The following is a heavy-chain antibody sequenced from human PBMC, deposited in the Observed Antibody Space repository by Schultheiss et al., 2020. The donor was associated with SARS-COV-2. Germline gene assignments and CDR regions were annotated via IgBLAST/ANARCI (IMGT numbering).Heavy chain of an antibody. CDR2: INSDGSST. D-gene: IGHD2-2*01. V-gene: IGHV3-74*01. Sequence: GGSLRLSCAASGITFSTYWMHWVRQVPGKGLVWVSRINSDGSSTNYADSVKGRFTISRDNAKNTLYLQMNSLRAEDTAVYYCAREGVVVVPAHYYYYMDVWGKGTTVTVSS. CDR3: AREGVVVVPAHYYYYMDV. J-gene: IGHJ6*03. CDR1: GITFSTYW.